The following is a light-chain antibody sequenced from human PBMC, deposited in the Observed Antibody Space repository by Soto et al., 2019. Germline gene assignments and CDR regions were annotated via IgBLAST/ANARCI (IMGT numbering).Light chain of an antibody. Sequence: QSALTQPASVSGSPGQSITISCTGTSSDVGSYNLVSWYQHHPGKAPKLIIYEGSMRPSGVSNRFSGSKSGNTASLTISGLLAEDEADYYCCSYASSNSLVFGGGTKLTVL. CDR3: CSYASSNSLV. CDR1: SSDVGSYNL. V-gene: IGLV2-23*01. J-gene: IGLJ2*01. CDR2: EGS.